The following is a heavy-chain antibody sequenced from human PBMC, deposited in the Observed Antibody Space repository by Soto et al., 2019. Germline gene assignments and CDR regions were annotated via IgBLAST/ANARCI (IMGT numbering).Heavy chain of an antibody. CDR1: GFTFSSYG. V-gene: IGHV3-33*01. Sequence: QVQLVESGGGVVQPGGSLRLSCAASGFTFSSYGMHWVRQAPGKGLEWVAVIGYDGSNKYYADSVKGRFTSARDNSKNTLYLQMNSLRAEDTAVYYCARDTARDKVRIYYGMDVWGQGTTVTVSS. D-gene: IGHD3-10*01. CDR3: ARDTARDKVRIYYGMDV. CDR2: IGYDGSNK. J-gene: IGHJ6*02.